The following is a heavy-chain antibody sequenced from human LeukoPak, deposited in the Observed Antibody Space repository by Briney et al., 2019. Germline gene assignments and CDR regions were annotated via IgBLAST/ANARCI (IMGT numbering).Heavy chain of an antibody. CDR1: GDSVSSNSAA. CDR3: ARRLTQYDCFDP. J-gene: IGHJ5*02. Sequence: SQALSLTCAISGDSVSSNSAAWNWIRQSPSRGLEWLGRTYYRSTWYNDYAVSVRGRITVNPDTSKNQFSLHLNSVTPEDTAVYYCARRLTQYDCFDPWGQGILVTVSS. D-gene: IGHD2-2*01. CDR2: TYYRSTWYN. V-gene: IGHV6-1*01.